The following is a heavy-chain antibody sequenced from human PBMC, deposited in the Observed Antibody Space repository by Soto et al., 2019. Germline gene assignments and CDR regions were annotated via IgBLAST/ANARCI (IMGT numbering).Heavy chain of an antibody. Sequence: EVQLLESGGGLVQPGGSLRLSCAASGFTFSSYAMSWVRQAPGKGLEWVSGISASGGSTYYADSVKGRFTISRDNSKNTLYMQMNSLRAEHTGVYYCAKGTTLNFGVWGQGTLVTGSS. J-gene: IGHJ4*02. V-gene: IGHV3-23*01. CDR2: ISASGGST. CDR3: AKGTTLNFGV. D-gene: IGHD4-17*01. CDR1: GFTFSSYA.